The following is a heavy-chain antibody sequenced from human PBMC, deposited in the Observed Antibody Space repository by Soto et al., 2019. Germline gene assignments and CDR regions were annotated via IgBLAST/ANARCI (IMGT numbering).Heavy chain of an antibody. CDR2: IYYTGTT. CDR1: GGSISSGSFY. CDR3: ARDSSGRYDY. J-gene: IGHJ4*02. Sequence: QVQLQESGPGLVKPSETLSLTCTVSGGSISSGSFYWSWIRQPPEKALEWIGYIYYTGTTKYNPSLKSRVTRSVDRSKNQFSLNLNSVTAADTAVYYCARDSSGRYDYWGQGALVSVSS. V-gene: IGHV4-61*01. D-gene: IGHD5-12*01.